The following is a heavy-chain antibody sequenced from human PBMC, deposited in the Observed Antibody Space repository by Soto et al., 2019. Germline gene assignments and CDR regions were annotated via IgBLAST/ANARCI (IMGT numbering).Heavy chain of an antibody. CDR3: AKVRSEVVVAALDY. D-gene: IGHD2-15*01. J-gene: IGHJ4*02. CDR1: GFTFSSYA. Sequence: GGSLRLSCAASGFTFSSYAMSWVRQAPGKGLEWVSAISGSISGSGGSKYYEDSVKGRFTISRDNSKNTLYLQMNSLRAEDTAVYDCAKVRSEVVVAALDYWGQGTLVTVSS. V-gene: IGHV3-23*01. CDR2: ISGSISGSGGSK.